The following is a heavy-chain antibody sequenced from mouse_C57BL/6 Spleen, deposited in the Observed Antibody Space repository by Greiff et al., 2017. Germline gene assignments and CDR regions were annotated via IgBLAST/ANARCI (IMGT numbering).Heavy chain of an antibody. D-gene: IGHD1-1*01. Sequence: QVQLQQPGTELVKPGASVKLSCKASGYTFTSYWMHWVKQRPGQGLEWIGNINPSNGGTNYNEKFKSKATLTVDKSSSTAYMQLSSLTSEDSAVYYCACGGNGYYGSRAWFAYWGQGTLVTVSA. CDR2: INPSNGGT. J-gene: IGHJ3*01. CDR3: ACGGNGYYGSRAWFAY. CDR1: GYTFTSYW. V-gene: IGHV1-53*01.